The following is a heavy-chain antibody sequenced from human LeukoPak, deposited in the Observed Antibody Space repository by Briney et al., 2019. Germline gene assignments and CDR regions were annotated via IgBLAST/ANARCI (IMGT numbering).Heavy chain of an antibody. V-gene: IGHV4-31*03. J-gene: IGHJ4*02. Sequence: SETLSLTCTVSGGSISSGGYYWSWFRQHPGKGLEWIGYISYSGSTYYNPSLNSRVTISVGTSKSQFSLKLSSVTAADTAVYYCARVRGYSYGELDYWGQGTLVTVSS. CDR1: GGSISSGGYY. CDR2: ISYSGST. CDR3: ARVRGYSYGELDY. D-gene: IGHD5-18*01.